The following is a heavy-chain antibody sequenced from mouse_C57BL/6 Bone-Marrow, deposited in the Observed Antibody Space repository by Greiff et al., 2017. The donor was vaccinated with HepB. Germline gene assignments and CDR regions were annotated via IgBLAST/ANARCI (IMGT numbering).Heavy chain of an antibody. D-gene: IGHD2-1*01. V-gene: IGHV5-6*01. CDR3: ASSIYYGNYDAMDY. Sequence: EVKVVESGGDLVKPGGSLKLSCAASGFTFSSYGMSWVRQTPDKRLEWVATISSGGSYTYYPDSVKGRFTISRDNAKNTLYLQMSSLKSEDTAMYYCASSIYYGNYDAMDYWGQGTSVTVSS. CDR2: ISSGGSYT. J-gene: IGHJ4*01. CDR1: GFTFSSYG.